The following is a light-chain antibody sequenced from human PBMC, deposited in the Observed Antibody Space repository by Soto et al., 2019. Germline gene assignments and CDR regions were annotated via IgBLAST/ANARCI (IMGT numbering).Light chain of an antibody. CDR3: SSYAGSNRVV. CDR1: SSDVGGYNY. V-gene: IGLV2-8*01. CDR2: EVS. Sequence: QSVLTQPPSASGSPGQSVTISCTGTSSDVGGYNYVSWYQHHPGKAPKLMISEVSKRPSGVPDRFSGSKSGNTASLTVSGLQAGDEAHYYCSSYAGSNRVVFGGGTKLTVL. J-gene: IGLJ2*01.